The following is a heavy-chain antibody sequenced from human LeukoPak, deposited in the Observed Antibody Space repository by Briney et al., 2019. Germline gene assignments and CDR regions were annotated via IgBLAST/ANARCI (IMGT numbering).Heavy chain of an antibody. Sequence: SETLSLTCTVSGGSISSSTYYWGWIRQPPGKGLEWIGSIYYSGSTYYNPSLKSRVTISVDRSKNQFSLKLSSVTAADTAVYYCARVGYGDPYYFDYWGQGTLVTVSS. CDR1: GGSISSSTYY. J-gene: IGHJ4*02. CDR2: IYYSGST. V-gene: IGHV4-39*07. CDR3: ARVGYGDPYYFDY. D-gene: IGHD4-17*01.